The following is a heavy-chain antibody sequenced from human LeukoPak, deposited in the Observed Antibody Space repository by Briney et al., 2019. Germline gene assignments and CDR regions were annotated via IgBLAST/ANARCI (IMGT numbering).Heavy chain of an antibody. V-gene: IGHV4-39*01. D-gene: IGHD3-3*01. CDR1: GGSISSSSYY. J-gene: IGHJ5*02. CDR3: ARANDDFWSGGGGNWFDP. CDR2: IYYSGST. Sequence: SQTLSLTCTVSGGSISSSSYYWGWIRQPPGKGLEWIGSIYYSGSTYYNPSLKSRVTISVDTSKNQFSLKLSSVTAADTAVYYCARANDDFWSGGGGNWFDPWGQGTLVTVSS.